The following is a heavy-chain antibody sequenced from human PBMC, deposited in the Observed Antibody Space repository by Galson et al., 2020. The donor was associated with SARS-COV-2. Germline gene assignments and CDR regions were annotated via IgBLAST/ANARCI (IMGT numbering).Heavy chain of an antibody. CDR1: GYSFTSYW. Sequence: GESLKISCKGSGYSFTSYWIGWVRQMPGKGLEWMGIIYPGDSDTRYSPSFQGQVTISADKSISTAYLQWSSLKASDTAMYYCARAPGAYGDYPQVVWFDPWGQGTLVTVSS. J-gene: IGHJ5*02. D-gene: IGHD4-17*01. CDR3: ARAPGAYGDYPQVVWFDP. CDR2: IYPGDSDT. V-gene: IGHV5-51*01.